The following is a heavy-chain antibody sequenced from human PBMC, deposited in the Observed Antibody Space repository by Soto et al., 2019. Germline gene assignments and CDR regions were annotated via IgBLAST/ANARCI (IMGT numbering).Heavy chain of an antibody. J-gene: IGHJ4*02. V-gene: IGHV3-21*01. CDR1: GFTFSSYS. Sequence: GGSLRLSCAASGFTFSSYSMNWVRQAPGKGLEWVSSISSSSSYIYYADSVKGRFTISRDNAKNSLYLQMNSLRAEDTAAYYCARDKVRDTYYYGSGSFYFDYWGQGTLVTVSS. CDR2: ISSSSSYI. D-gene: IGHD3-10*01. CDR3: ARDKVRDTYYYGSGSFYFDY.